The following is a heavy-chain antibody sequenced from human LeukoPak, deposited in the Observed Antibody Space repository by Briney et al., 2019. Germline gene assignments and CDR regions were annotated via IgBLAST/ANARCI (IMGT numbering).Heavy chain of an antibody. D-gene: IGHD3-22*01. Sequence: SETLSLTCTVSGGSFSGFYWSWIRQPPGKGLEWIGYIHASGTTNYSPSLKSRVTISGDSSKNQFSLKLSSVTAADTAVYYCARQSRYYYDSSGYKDAFDIWGQGTMVTVSS. CDR2: IHASGTT. V-gene: IGHV4-4*09. CDR3: ARQSRYYYDSSGYKDAFDI. J-gene: IGHJ3*02. CDR1: GGSFSGFY.